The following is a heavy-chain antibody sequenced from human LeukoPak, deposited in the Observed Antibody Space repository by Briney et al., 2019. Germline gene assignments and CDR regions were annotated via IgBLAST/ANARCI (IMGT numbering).Heavy chain of an antibody. J-gene: IGHJ4*02. CDR1: GFTFSSYAI. Sequence: GSLRLSCVASGFTFSSYAINWVRQPPGKGLEWIGEIYYSGRTNYNPSLKNRVTMSVDKSNNQFSLKLSSVTAADTAVYYCARDYGYCDYGSCYLFDSWGQGTLVTVSS. V-gene: IGHV4-4*02. CDR2: IYYSGRT. D-gene: IGHD2-15*01. CDR3: ARDYGYCDYGSCYLFDS.